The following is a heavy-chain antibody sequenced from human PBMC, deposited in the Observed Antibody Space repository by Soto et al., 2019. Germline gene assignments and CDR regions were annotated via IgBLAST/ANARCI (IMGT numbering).Heavy chain of an antibody. CDR3: ARGGYCSSTSCHSDYYGMDV. Sequence: GGSLRLSCAASGFTFSDHYMDWVRQAPGKGLEWVGRIRNKANSYTTEYAASVKGRFTISRDDSKNSLYLQMNSLKTEDTAVYYCARGGYCSSTSCHSDYYGMDVWGQGTTVTAP. D-gene: IGHD2-2*01. J-gene: IGHJ6*02. CDR1: GFTFSDHY. CDR2: IRNKANSYTT. V-gene: IGHV3-72*01.